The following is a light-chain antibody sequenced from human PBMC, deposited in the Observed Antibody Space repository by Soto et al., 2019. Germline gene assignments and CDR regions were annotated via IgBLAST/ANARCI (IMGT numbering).Light chain of an antibody. CDR2: GAS. V-gene: IGKV3-20*01. CDR1: QSVRSH. CDR3: QQYGTSPWT. Sequence: EVVMTQSPVTLSVSPGERATLFCRASQSVRSHLAWFQQKPGQAPNLLIYGASSRATGIPDRFSGSGSGTDFTVTISRLEPEDFAVYYCQQYGTSPWTFGQGTKVDIK. J-gene: IGKJ1*01.